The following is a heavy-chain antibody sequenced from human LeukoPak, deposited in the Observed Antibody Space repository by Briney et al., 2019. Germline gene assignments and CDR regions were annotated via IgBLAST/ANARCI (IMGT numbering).Heavy chain of an antibody. J-gene: IGHJ4*02. D-gene: IGHD6-13*01. CDR3: ARVRTYSSSWQSPLGY. CDR1: GYTFTGYY. Sequence: ASVKVSCKASGYTFTGYYMHWVRQAPGQGLEWMGWINPNSGGTNYAQKFQGRVTMTRDTSISTAYMELSRLRSDDTAVYYCARVRTYSSSWQSPLGYWGQGTLVTVSS. V-gene: IGHV1-2*02. CDR2: INPNSGGT.